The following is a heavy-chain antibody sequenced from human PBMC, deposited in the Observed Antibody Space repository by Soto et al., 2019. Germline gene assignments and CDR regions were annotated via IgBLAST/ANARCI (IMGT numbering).Heavy chain of an antibody. CDR2: IYYSGST. D-gene: IGHD4-17*01. V-gene: IGHV4-39*01. J-gene: IGHJ4*02. Sequence: SVTLWRTWTVAGGSISSSGYYWGWIRQPPGKGLEWIGSIYYSGSTYYNPSLKSRVTISVDTSKNQFSLKLSSVTAADTAVYYCARRYGRYFDYWGQGTLVTVS. CDR3: ARRYGRYFDY. CDR1: GGSISSSGYY.